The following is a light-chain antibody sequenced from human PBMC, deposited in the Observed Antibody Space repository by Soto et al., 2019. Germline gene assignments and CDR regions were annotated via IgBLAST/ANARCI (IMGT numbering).Light chain of an antibody. J-gene: IGKJ1*01. CDR2: LGS. Sequence: DVVITQSPLPLPVKLGQTESISFTSIQSLLHSNGYNYLDWYLQKPGQSPQLLIYLGSNRSSGVPDRFSGSGSGTDFTLKVSRVEAEDVGVYYCMQTLKTWTFGKGTKVDIK. V-gene: IGKV2-28*01. CDR1: QSLLHSNGYNY. CDR3: MQTLKTWT.